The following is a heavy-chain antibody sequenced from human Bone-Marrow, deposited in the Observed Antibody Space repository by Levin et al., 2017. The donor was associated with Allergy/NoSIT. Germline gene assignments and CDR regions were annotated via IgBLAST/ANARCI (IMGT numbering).Heavy chain of an antibody. CDR2: VLFTGNT. D-gene: IGHD4/OR15-4a*01. CDR3: ARAKLPGARLGHGFDP. V-gene: IGHV4-31*03. Sequence: SETLSLTCTVSGASISSGGYYWSWIRQHSGTGLEWIGNVLFTGNTNYNPSLKSRVIISVDTSKNQLSLKLMSVTAADTAVYYCARAKLPGARLGHGFDPWGQGTLVTVSS. CDR1: GASISSGGYY. J-gene: IGHJ5*02.